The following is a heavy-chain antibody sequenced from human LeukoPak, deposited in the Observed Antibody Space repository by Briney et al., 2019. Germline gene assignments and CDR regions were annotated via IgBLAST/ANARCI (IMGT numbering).Heavy chain of an antibody. CDR3: ARGNYGFDY. CDR1: GFTFTDYE. D-gene: IGHD1-7*01. J-gene: IGHJ4*02. Sequence: QAGGPLRLSCAASGFTFTDYEMYWVRQTPGKGLVWVSRIISDGTGTNYADSVKGRFTISRDNAKNTLYLQMNSLRAEDTAVYYCARGNYGFDYWGQGTLVTVSS. V-gene: IGHV3-74*01. CDR2: IISDGTGT.